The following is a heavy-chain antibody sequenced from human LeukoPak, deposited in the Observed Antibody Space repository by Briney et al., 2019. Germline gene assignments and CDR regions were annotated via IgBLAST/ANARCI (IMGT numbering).Heavy chain of an antibody. V-gene: IGHV1-8*01. CDR2: MIPNSGNT. CDR1: GYTFTSYD. CDR3: ASFQKQV. J-gene: IGHJ4*02. Sequence: ASVKVSCKASGYTFTSYDINWVRQGTGQGLEWVGWMIPNSGNTGSAQKFQGRVTMTRNTSISTAYMELSSLRSEDTAVYYCASFQKQVWGQGTLVTVSS.